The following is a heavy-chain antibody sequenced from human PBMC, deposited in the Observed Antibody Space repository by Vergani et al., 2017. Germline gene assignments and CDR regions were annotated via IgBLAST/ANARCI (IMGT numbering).Heavy chain of an antibody. CDR3: ARDPLYSPTWPFLLLDMDV. D-gene: IGHD6-13*01. CDR2: FYTGGGT. Sequence: QVQLQESGPGLVRPSQTLSLTCTVSGGSLSSGSYYWSWFRQPAGKGLEWIGRFYTGGGTSYNPSLKSRVTISVDTSKDQFSLHLCSVTAAATAVYYCARDPLYSPTWPFLLLDMDVWGQGTTVTVSS. CDR1: GGSLSSGSYY. V-gene: IGHV4-61*02. J-gene: IGHJ6*02.